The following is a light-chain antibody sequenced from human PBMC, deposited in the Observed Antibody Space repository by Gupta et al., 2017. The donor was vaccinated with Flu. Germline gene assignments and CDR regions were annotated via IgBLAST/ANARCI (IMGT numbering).Light chain of an antibody. CDR2: GNS. CDR1: SSNIGTGYD. V-gene: IGLV1-40*01. Sequence: QSVLTQPPSVSGAPGQRVTISCTGSSSNIGTGYDVHWYQQLPGTAPKLLSYGNSNRPSGVPDRFSGSKSGTSASLAITGLQAEDEADYYCQYYDSSLSGVFGTGTKVTVL. CDR3: QYYDSSLSGV. J-gene: IGLJ1*01.